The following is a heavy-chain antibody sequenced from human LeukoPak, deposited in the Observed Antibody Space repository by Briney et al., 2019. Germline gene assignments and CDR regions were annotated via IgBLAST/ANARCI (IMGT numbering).Heavy chain of an antibody. D-gene: IGHD3-3*02. Sequence: GGSLRLSCAASGFTVSSNYMSWVRQAPGKGLEWVSVMYSGGSTYYADSVKGRFTISRDNSKNQLYLQMNSLRAEDTAVYYCAREISRTGAFDIWGQGTMVTVSS. CDR2: MYSGGST. J-gene: IGHJ3*02. V-gene: IGHV3-53*05. CDR3: AREISRTGAFDI. CDR1: GFTVSSNY.